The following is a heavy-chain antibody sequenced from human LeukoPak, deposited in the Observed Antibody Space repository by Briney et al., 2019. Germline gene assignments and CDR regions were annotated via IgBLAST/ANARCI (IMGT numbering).Heavy chain of an antibody. Sequence: SVKVSCKSSGYIFTGYYMHLVRQAPGLGLEWMGRINPNSGGTNYAQKFQGRVTMTRDTSISTAYMELSRLRSADTAVYYCDFYIVPASIPDKLFVYWGQGTLLTVSS. CDR2: INPNSGGT. J-gene: IGHJ4*02. D-gene: IGHD2-2*02. CDR3: DFYIVPASIPDKLFVY. CDR1: GYIFTGYY. V-gene: IGHV1-2*06.